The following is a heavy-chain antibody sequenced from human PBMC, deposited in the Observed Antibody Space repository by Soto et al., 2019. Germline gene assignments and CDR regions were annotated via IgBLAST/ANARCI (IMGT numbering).Heavy chain of an antibody. V-gene: IGHV1-18*01. D-gene: IGHD3-9*01. CDR1: GYTLTSHG. J-gene: IGHJ4*02. CDR3: ARDKAWDYDILTGSYSLPPDY. Sequence: GASVKASCMASGYTLTSHGISWVRQAPGQALEWMGWISAYNGNTNYAQKLQRRVTMTTDTSTSTPYMELRSLRSDHTAVYYCARDKAWDYDILTGSYSLPPDYLGQGTLVTVSS. CDR2: ISAYNGNT.